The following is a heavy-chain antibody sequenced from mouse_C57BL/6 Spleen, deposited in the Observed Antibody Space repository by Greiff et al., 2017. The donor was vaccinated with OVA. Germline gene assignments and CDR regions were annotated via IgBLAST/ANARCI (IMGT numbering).Heavy chain of an antibody. CDR2: INPRSGYT. J-gene: IGHJ1*03. Sequence: QVQLQQSGAELAKPGASVKLPCKASGYTFTSYWMHWVKQRPGQGLEWIGYINPRSGYTKSNQKLKDKATLTADKSSSTAYMQLSSLTYDDSAVYYCARSVTPDLYFDVWGTGTTVTVSS. CDR3: ARSVTPDLYFDV. V-gene: IGHV1-7*01. D-gene: IGHD2-3*01. CDR1: GYTFTSYW.